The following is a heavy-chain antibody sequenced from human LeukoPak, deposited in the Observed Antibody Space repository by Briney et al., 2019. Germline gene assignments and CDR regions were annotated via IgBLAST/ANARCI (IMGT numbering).Heavy chain of an antibody. V-gene: IGHV4-30-2*01. J-gene: IGHJ4*02. CDR2: IYHSGST. Sequence: PSETLSLTCAVSGGSISSGGYSWSWIQQPPGKGLEWIGYIYHSGSTYYSPSLKSRVTISVDRSKNQFSLKLSSVTAADTAVYYCAGSPFYYFDYWGQGTLVTVSS. CDR1: GGSISSGGYS. CDR3: AGSPFYYFDY.